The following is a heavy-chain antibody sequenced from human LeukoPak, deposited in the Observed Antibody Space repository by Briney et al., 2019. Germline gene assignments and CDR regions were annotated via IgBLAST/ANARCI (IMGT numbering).Heavy chain of an antibody. CDR3: ARVSIIAARPSPNYYGMDV. CDR2: TYYRSKWYN. CDR1: GDSVSSNSAA. V-gene: IGHV6-1*01. Sequence: SQTLSLTCAISGDSVSSNSAAWNWIRQSPSRGLEWLGRTYYRSKWYNDYAVSVKSRITINPDTSKNQFSLQLNSVTPEDTAVYYCARVSIIAARPSPNYYGMDVWGQGTTVTVSS. D-gene: IGHD6-6*01. J-gene: IGHJ6*02.